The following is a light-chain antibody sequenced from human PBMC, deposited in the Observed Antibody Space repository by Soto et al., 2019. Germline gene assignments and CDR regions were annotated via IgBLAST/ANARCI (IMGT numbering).Light chain of an antibody. CDR2: GAS. CDR3: QRYGTSSLT. V-gene: IGKV3-20*01. Sequence: EIVLTQPPGTLSLSPGERATLSCRASQSVSSSHLAWYQQKPGQAPRLLIYGASTRPTGIPDRFSGSGSGTDFTLTISRLEPEDLAVYYCQRYGTSSLTFGGGTKVDIK. J-gene: IGKJ4*01. CDR1: QSVSSSH.